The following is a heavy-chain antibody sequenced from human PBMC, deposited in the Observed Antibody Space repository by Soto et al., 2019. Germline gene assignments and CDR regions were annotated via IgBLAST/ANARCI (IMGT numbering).Heavy chain of an antibody. D-gene: IGHD6-13*01. V-gene: IGHV3-23*01. CDR2: ISGSGGST. CDR1: GFPFSSSA. Sequence: EVQLLESGGGLVQPGGSLRLSCAAPGFPFSSSAISWVRQAPGKGLEWVSAISGSGGSTYYADSVKGRFTISRDNSKNTLYLQMNSLRAEDTAVYYCAKTPPHIAALDYWGQGTLVTVSS. J-gene: IGHJ4*02. CDR3: AKTPPHIAALDY.